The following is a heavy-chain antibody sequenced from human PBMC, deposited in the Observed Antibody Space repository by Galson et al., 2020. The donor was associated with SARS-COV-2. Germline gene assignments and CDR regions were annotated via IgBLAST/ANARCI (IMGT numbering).Heavy chain of an antibody. D-gene: IGHD3-9*01. CDR3: ARAGTYYDILTGYHSSYYYGMDV. CDR1: GYTFTGYY. V-gene: IGHV1-2*02. CDR2: ITPNSGGT. Sequence: ASVKVSCKASGYTFTGYYMHWVRQAPGQGLEWMGWITPNSGGTNYAQKFQGRVTMTRDTSISTAYMELSRLRSDDTAVYYCARAGTYYDILTGYHSSYYYGMDVWGQGTTVTVSS. J-gene: IGHJ6*02.